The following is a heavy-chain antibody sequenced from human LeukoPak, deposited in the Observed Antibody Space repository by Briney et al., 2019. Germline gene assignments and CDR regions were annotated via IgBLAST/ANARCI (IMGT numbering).Heavy chain of an antibody. Sequence: SETLSLTCAVYGGSFSGYYWSWIRQPPGKGLEWIGEINHSGSTNYNPSLKSRVTISVDTSKNQFSLKLSSVTAAGTAVYYCARSEYSSSSSDYWGQGTLVTVSS. D-gene: IGHD6-6*01. CDR1: GGSFSGYY. CDR2: INHSGST. J-gene: IGHJ4*02. CDR3: ARSEYSSSSSDY. V-gene: IGHV4-34*01.